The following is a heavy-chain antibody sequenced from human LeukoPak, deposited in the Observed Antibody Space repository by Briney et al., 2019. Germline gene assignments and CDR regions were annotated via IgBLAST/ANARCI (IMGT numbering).Heavy chain of an antibody. CDR3: ARAGGKSQYDFWSGYQPNWFDP. D-gene: IGHD3-3*01. Sequence: SETLSLTCTVSGGSIRSYYWSWIRQPAGKGLEWIGRIYTSGSTNYNPSLKSRVTISVDKSKNQFSLKLSSVTAADTAVYYCARAGGKSQYDFWSGYQPNWFDPWGQGTLVTVSS. J-gene: IGHJ5*02. CDR1: GGSIRSYY. V-gene: IGHV4-4*07. CDR2: IYTSGST.